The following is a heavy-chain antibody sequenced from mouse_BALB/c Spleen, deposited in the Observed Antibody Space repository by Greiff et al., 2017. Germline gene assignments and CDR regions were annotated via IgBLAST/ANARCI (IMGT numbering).Heavy chain of an antibody. CDR2: IRNKANGYTT. J-gene: IGHJ4*01. CDR1: GFTFTDYY. V-gene: IGHV7-3*02. CDR3: ARDISYYAMDY. Sequence: DVKLVESGGGLVQPGGSLRLSCATPGFTFTDYYMSWVRQPPGKALEWLGFIRNKANGYTTEYSASVKGRFTISRDNSQSILYLQMNTLRAEDSATYYCARDISYYAMDYWGQGTSVTVSS.